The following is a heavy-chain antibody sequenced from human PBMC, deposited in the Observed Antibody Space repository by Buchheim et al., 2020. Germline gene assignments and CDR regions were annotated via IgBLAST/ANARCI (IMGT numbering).Heavy chain of an antibody. CDR2: IYSGGNT. Sequence: EVLLVESGGGLVQPGGSLRLSCAASGFIVSRNYMNWVRQAPGKGLEWVSVIYSGGNTYSAASVKGRFTISRDNSKNTVYLQMNTLRAEDTAVYYCARSHYYDSSGYRAFDYWGQGTL. CDR1: GFIVSRNY. D-gene: IGHD3-22*01. V-gene: IGHV3-66*02. CDR3: ARSHYYDSSGYRAFDY. J-gene: IGHJ4*02.